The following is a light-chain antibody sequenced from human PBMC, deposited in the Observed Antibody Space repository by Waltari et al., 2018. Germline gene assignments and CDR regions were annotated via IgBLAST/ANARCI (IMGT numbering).Light chain of an antibody. Sequence: EIVLTQSPATLSLSPGERATLSCRASQSVSGYLAWCQQSPGQAPRLLIHDTSNRATDIPARFSGSGSETEFTLSISSLEPEDFAFYYCQQRRSWPITFGQGTRLEIK. CDR2: DTS. J-gene: IGKJ5*01. V-gene: IGKV3-11*01. CDR1: QSVSGY. CDR3: QQRRSWPIT.